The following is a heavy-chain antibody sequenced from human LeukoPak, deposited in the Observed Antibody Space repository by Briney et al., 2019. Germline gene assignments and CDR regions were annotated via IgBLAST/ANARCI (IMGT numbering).Heavy chain of an antibody. D-gene: IGHD1/OR15-1a*01. J-gene: IGHJ4*02. Sequence: PGGSLRLSCAASGFTFSDHYMDWVRQAPGKGLEWVGRIRNKARSYTTEYAASVKGRFTVSRDDSKNSLYLQMNSLRTEDTAMYYCARGNNGYGHWYFDSWGQGTLVTVSS. CDR2: IRNKARSYTT. CDR3: ARGNNGYGHWYFDS. CDR1: GFTFSDHY. V-gene: IGHV3-72*01.